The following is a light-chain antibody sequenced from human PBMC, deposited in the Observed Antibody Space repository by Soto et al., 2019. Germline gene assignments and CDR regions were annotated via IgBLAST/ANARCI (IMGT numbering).Light chain of an antibody. CDR1: SSDVVGNHY. Sequence: QSALPQPPSASGSPGQSGTISCTGTSSDVVGNHYVSLYQQHPGRAPKLMINEVSRPPSGVPVRFSGATSGSTASLTVSGVQAADDAEYYCSSYAGSNNSPWVFGVGTKLTVL. CDR3: SSYAGSNNSPWV. J-gene: IGLJ3*02. V-gene: IGLV2-8*01. CDR2: EVS.